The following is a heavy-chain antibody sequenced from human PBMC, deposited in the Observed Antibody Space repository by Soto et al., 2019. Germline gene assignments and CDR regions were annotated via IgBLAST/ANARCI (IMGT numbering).Heavy chain of an antibody. V-gene: IGHV3-30-3*01. CDR3: ARDDYGDYIVQLDV. J-gene: IGHJ6*02. CDR1: GFTFSSYA. D-gene: IGHD4-17*01. Sequence: GGSLRLSCAASGFTFSSYAMHWVRQAPGKGLEWVAVISYDGSNKYYADSVKGRFTISRDNSKNTLYLQMNSLRAEDTAVYYCARDDYGDYIVQLDVWGQGTTVTVSS. CDR2: ISYDGSNK.